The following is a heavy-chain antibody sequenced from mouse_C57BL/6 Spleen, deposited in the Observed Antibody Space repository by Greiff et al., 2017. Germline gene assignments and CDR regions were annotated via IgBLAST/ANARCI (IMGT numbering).Heavy chain of an antibody. CDR3: ARTPSITTVVPYYAMDY. J-gene: IGHJ4*01. D-gene: IGHD1-1*01. CDR1: GFSLTSYA. Sequence: VNLVESGPGLVAPSQSLSITCTVSGFSLTSYAISWVRQPPGTGLEWLGVIWTGGGTNYNSALKSRLSISKDNSKSQVFLKMNSLQTDDTARYYCARTPSITTVVPYYAMDYWGQGTSVTVSS. V-gene: IGHV2-9-1*01. CDR2: IWTGGGT.